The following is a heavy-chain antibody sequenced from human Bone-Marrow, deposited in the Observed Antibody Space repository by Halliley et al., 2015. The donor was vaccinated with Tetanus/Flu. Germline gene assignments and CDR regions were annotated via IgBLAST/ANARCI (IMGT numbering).Heavy chain of an antibody. Sequence: TLSLTCIVSGGSISDYYWSWIRQPPGKGLEWVGYIYQSGNTDYNPSLKSRVTMSIDTSKNQFSLKMTSVTAADTAVYYCARDSSGLRGYYYYGMDVWGQGTTVTVSS. CDR3: ARDSSGLRGYYYYGMDV. V-gene: IGHV4-59*12. J-gene: IGHJ6*02. D-gene: IGHD6-19*01. CDR1: GGSISDYY. CDR2: IYQSGNT.